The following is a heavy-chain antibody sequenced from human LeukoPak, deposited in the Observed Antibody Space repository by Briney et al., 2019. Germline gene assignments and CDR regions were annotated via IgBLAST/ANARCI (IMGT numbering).Heavy chain of an antibody. J-gene: IGHJ4*02. CDR2: IIPIFGTA. CDR1: GGTFSSYA. V-gene: IGHV1-69*13. CDR3: ARVPKGVGYCSSTSCYVEGYFDY. Sequence: GASVKVSCKASGGTFSSYAISWVRQAPGQGLEWMGGIIPIFGTANYAQKFQGRVTITADESTSTAYMELSSLRSEDTAVYYCARVPKGVGYCSSTSCYVEGYFDYWGQGTLVTVSS. D-gene: IGHD2-2*01.